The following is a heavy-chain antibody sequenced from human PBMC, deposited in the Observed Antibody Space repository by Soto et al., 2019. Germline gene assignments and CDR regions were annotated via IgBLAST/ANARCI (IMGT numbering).Heavy chain of an antibody. V-gene: IGHV4-4*07. CDR2: IYASGST. Sequence: SETLSLTCCFSYGSIINYYWNWLRQPAGKGLEWIGRIYASGSTFYNPSLKSRVSMSVDSSQNQFSLNLTSVTAADTAIYFCARDGSPFDCWGPGTLVTVSS. J-gene: IGHJ4*02. CDR1: YGSIINYY. CDR3: ARDGSPFDC.